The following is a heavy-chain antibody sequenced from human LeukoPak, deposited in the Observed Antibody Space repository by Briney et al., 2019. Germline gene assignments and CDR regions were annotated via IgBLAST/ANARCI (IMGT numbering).Heavy chain of an antibody. D-gene: IGHD3-10*01. CDR2: ISGSYDST. CDR1: GFTLSTYA. Sequence: GGSLRLSCAASGFTLSTYAMSWVRQAPGKGLEWVSAISGSYDSTYYADSVKGRFTISRDNSKNTLFLQMNSLRAEDTAVYYCARVPTPRRRGPPDYWGQGTLVTVSS. J-gene: IGHJ4*02. CDR3: ARVPTPRRRGPPDY. V-gene: IGHV3-23*01.